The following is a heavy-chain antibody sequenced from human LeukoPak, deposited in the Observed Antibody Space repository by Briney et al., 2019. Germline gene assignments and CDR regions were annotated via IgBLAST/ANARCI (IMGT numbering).Heavy chain of an antibody. D-gene: IGHD6-13*01. CDR1: GFSFSTYC. Sequence: DGSLRLSCEASGFSFSTYCMNWIRQAAGKELEWVSSISSGSTYIYYADSVKGRFSISRGNAKNSLYLQMNSLGAEDTAVYFCARGLSGITAAGSHIDYGGQGTLATVSS. J-gene: IGHJ4*02. CDR3: ARGLSGITAAGSHIDY. V-gene: IGHV3-21*01. CDR2: ISSGSTYI.